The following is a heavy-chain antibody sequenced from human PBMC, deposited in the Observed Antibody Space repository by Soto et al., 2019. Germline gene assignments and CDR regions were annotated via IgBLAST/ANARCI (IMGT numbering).Heavy chain of an antibody. CDR1: GGSFSGYQ. CDR2: VSPGGST. J-gene: IGHJ6*03. Sequence: QVHLQQWGAGLLKPSETLSLTCAVHGGSFSGYQWIWIRQPPGKGLEWIGEVSPGGSTIHSPSRGGRVTISLDTAKTQFSLNLTPVPAADPAVYYCARGSSGYSRTVAYYHYTMGVWGKGTTVTVSS. CDR3: ARGSSGYSRTVAYYHYTMGV. V-gene: IGHV4-34*01. D-gene: IGHD3-22*01.